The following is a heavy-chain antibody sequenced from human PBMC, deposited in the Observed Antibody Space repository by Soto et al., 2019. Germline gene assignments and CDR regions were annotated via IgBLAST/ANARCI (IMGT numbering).Heavy chain of an antibody. J-gene: IGHJ1*01. V-gene: IGHV4-4*07. CDR3: ARETGENWTYEAH. CDR2: ITINGNT. D-gene: IGHD1-7*01. CDR1: GAYISDFS. Sequence: SETLSLTCRVSGAYISDFSWSWIRQPAEKGLEWIGRITINGNTQKNPSFKSRVTMSIDTSRNHSSLNLQSATAADTALYYCARETGENWTYEAHWGPGTLVTVSS.